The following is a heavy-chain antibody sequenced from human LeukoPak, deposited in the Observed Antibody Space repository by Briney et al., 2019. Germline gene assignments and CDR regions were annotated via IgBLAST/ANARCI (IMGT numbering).Heavy chain of an antibody. Sequence: PRGSLRLSCAVSGFTFSSCAMSWVRQAPGKGLEWVAGISGSGDSTDYADSVKGRFTISRDNSKNTLYLQMNSLRDEDTAIYYCAKGRYGSGPGGYFDYWGQGTLVTVSS. D-gene: IGHD2-15*01. J-gene: IGHJ4*02. CDR1: GFTFSSCA. V-gene: IGHV3-23*01. CDR2: ISGSGDST. CDR3: AKGRYGSGPGGYFDY.